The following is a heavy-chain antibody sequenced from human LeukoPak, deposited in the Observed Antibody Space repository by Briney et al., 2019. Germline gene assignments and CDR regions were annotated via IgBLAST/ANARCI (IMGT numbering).Heavy chain of an antibody. V-gene: IGHV3-7*01. Sequence: GGSLRLSCVASGFNLGDFWVNWLRQAPGKGLEWVANMNQDGRQTNHLDSVKGRFTISRDNARNSVYLQMDSLRDEDTSLYYCVRDQGDRTGSLWGQGTLVTVS. CDR2: MNQDGRQT. CDR1: GFNLGDFW. D-gene: IGHD2-15*01. CDR3: VRDQGDRTGSL. J-gene: IGHJ4*02.